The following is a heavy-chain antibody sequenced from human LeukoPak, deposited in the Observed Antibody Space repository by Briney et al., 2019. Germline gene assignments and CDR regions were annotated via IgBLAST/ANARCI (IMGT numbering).Heavy chain of an antibody. Sequence: GGSLRLSCAASGFTVSSNYMSWVRQAPGKGLEWVSVIYSGGSTYYADSVKGRFTISRDNSKNTLYLQMNSLRAEDTAVYYCARDGDLVTPGYWGQGTLVTVSS. J-gene: IGHJ4*02. CDR1: GFTVSSNY. CDR3: ARDGDLVTPGY. D-gene: IGHD4-23*01. V-gene: IGHV3-66*01. CDR2: IYSGGST.